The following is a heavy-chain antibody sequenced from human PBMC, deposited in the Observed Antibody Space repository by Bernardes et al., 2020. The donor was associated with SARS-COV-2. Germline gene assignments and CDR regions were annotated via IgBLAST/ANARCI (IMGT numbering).Heavy chain of an antibody. J-gene: IGHJ4*02. CDR3: ARAEKLGYCSSTSCQNSAVFYY. CDR1: GYTFTGYY. CDR2: INPNSGGT. V-gene: IGHV1-2*04. Sequence: ASVKVSCKASGYTFTGYYMHWVRQAPGQGLEWMGWINPNSGGTNYAQKFQGWVTMTRDTSISTAYMELSRLRSDDTAVYYCARAEKLGYCSSTSCQNSAVFYYWGQGTLVTVSS. D-gene: IGHD2-2*01.